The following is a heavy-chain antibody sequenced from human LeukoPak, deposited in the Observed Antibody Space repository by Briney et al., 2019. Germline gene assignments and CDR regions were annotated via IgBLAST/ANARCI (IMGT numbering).Heavy chain of an antibody. Sequence: SETLSLTCTVSGGSISSSSYYWGWVRQPPGKGLECIVNIHYSGSTYYNPSLESRVTISVDTSKNQFSLKLSSVTAADTAVYYCARQEYSSGERELWYFDLWGRGTLVTVSS. CDR3: ARQEYSSGERELWYFDL. CDR1: GGSISSSSYY. V-gene: IGHV4-39*01. D-gene: IGHD6-19*01. CDR2: IHYSGST. J-gene: IGHJ2*01.